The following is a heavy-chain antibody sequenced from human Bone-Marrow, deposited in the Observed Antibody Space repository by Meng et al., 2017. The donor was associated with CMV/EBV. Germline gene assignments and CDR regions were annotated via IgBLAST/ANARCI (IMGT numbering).Heavy chain of an antibody. CDR1: GYTFTSYY. Sequence: ASVKVSCKASGYTFTSYYMHWVRQAPGQGLEWMGIINPSGGSTSYVQKFQGRVTMTRDTSTSTVYMELSSLRSEDTAVYYCARGAAATGGGSYRYYYYGMDVWGQGTTVTVSS. J-gene: IGHJ6*02. D-gene: IGHD1-26*01. CDR3: ARGAAATGGGSYRYYYYGMDV. V-gene: IGHV1-46*01. CDR2: INPSGGST.